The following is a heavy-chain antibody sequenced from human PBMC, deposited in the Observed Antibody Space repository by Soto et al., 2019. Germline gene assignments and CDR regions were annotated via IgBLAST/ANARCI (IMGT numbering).Heavy chain of an antibody. J-gene: IGHJ5*02. CDR1: GFIFKNYA. CDR2: VSGGGEST. Sequence: EVQLLESGGGLVQPGASLRLSCAASGFIFKNYAMNWVRQAPGKGLEWVSSVSGGGESTSYAHSVKGRFTVSRDNSRNTVFLQMNSLRTEDTAVYYCAKDPRVVSGIKNWFDPWGQGTLVTVS. CDR3: AKDPRVVSGIKNWFDP. D-gene: IGHD3-3*01. V-gene: IGHV3-23*01.